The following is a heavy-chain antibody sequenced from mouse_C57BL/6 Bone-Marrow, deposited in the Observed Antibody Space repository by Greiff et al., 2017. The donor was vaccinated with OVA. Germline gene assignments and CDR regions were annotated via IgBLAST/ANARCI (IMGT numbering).Heavy chain of an antibody. J-gene: IGHJ4*01. CDR3: AREAQATDYAMDY. Sequence: QVQLQQPGAELVMPGASVKLSCKASGYTFTSYWMHWVKQRPGQGLEWIGEIDPSDSYTNYNQKFKGKSTLTVDKSSSTAYMQLSSLTSEDSAVYYGAREAQATDYAMDYWGQGTSVTVSS. V-gene: IGHV1-69*01. D-gene: IGHD3-2*02. CDR2: IDPSDSYT. CDR1: GYTFTSYW.